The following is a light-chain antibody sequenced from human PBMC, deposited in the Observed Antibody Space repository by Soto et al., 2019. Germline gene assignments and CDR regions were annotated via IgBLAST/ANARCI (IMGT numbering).Light chain of an antibody. CDR3: QQDNSYSWT. CDR2: DAS. J-gene: IGKJ1*01. CDR1: QSISSW. Sequence: DIKITQSPSTLSASVGDRVTITCRASQSISSWLAWYQQKPGKAPKLLIYDASSLESGVPSRFSGSGSGTEFTLTISSLQPDDFATYYCQQDNSYSWTFGQGTKVDI. V-gene: IGKV1-5*01.